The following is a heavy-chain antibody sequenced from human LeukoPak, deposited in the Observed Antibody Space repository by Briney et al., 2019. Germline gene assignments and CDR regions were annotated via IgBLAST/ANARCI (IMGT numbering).Heavy chain of an antibody. CDR3: ARLGARGSSWFPDLDY. D-gene: IGHD6-13*01. J-gene: IGHJ4*02. CDR2: ISYDGSNK. CDR1: GFTFSSYA. Sequence: GGSLRLSCAASGFTFSSYAMHWVRQAPGKGLEWVAVISYDGSNKYYADSVKGRFTISRDNSKNTLYLQMNSLRAEDTAVYYCARLGARGSSWFPDLDYWGQGTLVTVSS. V-gene: IGHV3-30-3*01.